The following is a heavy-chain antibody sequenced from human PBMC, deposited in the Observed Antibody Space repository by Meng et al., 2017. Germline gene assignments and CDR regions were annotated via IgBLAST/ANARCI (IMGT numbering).Heavy chain of an antibody. CDR2: ISYDGSNK. D-gene: IGHD6-19*01. V-gene: IGHV3-30*04. CDR3: ARAGIAVAADLDY. J-gene: IGHJ4*02. Sequence: GGSLRLSCAASGFTFSSYAMHWVRQAPGKGLEWVAVISYDGSNKYYADSVKGRFTISRDNSKNTLYLQMNSLRAEDTAVYYCARAGIAVAADLDYWGQGTRVTVSS. CDR1: GFTFSSYA.